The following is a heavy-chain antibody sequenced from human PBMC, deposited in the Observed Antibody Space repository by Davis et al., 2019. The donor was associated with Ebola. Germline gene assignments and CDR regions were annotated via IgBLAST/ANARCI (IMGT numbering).Heavy chain of an antibody. CDR2: INPSGGTT. CDR1: GYTFNICY. CDR3: TLLQEHL. Sequence: AASVKVSCKASGYTFNICYMYWVRQAPGQGLEWMGIINPSGGTTGYALKFQGRVTMTRDTSTSTVYMELISLHQGPIGLPPGTLLQEHLWG. J-gene: IGHJ6*01. V-gene: IGHV1-46*02.